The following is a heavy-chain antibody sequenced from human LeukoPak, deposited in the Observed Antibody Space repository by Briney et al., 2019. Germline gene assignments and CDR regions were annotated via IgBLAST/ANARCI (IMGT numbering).Heavy chain of an antibody. CDR3: AKEGIQLGDFDY. CDR2: ISGYGEST. D-gene: IGHD5-18*01. J-gene: IGHJ4*02. Sequence: GGSLRLSCAASGFTFTTSAMTWVRQAPGKGLEWVSTISGYGESTFYADSVKGRFTIVRDNSKNTVNLQMDSLRAEDTAVYYCAKEGIQLGDFDYWGQGTLVTVSS. CDR1: GFTFTTSA. V-gene: IGHV3-23*01.